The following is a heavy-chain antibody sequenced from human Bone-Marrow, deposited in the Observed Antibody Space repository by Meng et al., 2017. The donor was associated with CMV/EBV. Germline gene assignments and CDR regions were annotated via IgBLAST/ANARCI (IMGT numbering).Heavy chain of an antibody. D-gene: IGHD1-26*01. Sequence: GESLKISCAASGFTFSDYYMSWIRQAPGKGLEWVSYISSSGSTIYYADSVKGRFTISRDNAKNSLYLQMNSLRAGDTAVYYCARDQFAGDYYYYGMDVWGQGTTVTVSS. CDR2: ISSSGSTI. V-gene: IGHV3-11*04. CDR3: ARDQFAGDYYYYGMDV. CDR1: GFTFSDYY. J-gene: IGHJ6*02.